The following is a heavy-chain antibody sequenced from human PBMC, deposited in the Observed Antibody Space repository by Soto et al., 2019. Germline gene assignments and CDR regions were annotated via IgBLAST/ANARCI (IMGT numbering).Heavy chain of an antibody. Sequence: SETLSLTCTVSGGSISSSSYYWGWIRQPPGKGLEWIGSIYYSGSTYYNPSLTSPVDISVGTSKNQFSLKLDSVTGADTAMYYCVRGTNCKTTSTCYRYFDFWGRGTLVTVSS. D-gene: IGHD1-1*01. CDR2: IYYSGST. J-gene: IGHJ4*01. CDR3: VRGTNCKTTSTCYRYFDF. V-gene: IGHV4-39*07. CDR1: GGSISSSSYY.